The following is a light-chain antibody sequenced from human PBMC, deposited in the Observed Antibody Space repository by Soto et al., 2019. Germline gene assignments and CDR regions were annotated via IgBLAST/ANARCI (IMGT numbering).Light chain of an antibody. V-gene: IGKV1-5*01. CDR2: DVS. CDR1: QRINNW. Sequence: DIQMTQSPSTLSASVGDRVTITCRASQRINNWLAWYQQKPGRAPKLLIYDVSSLESGVPSRFSGSGSGTEFTLTISSLQPDDFATYYCQQCNSFWTFGQGTKVEIK. J-gene: IGKJ1*01. CDR3: QQCNSFWT.